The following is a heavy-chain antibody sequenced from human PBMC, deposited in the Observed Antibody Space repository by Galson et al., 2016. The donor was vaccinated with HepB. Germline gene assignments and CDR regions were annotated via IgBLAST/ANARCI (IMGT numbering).Heavy chain of an antibody. Sequence: SVKVSCKASGYTFDRSGVSWVRQAPGQGLEWMGWISAYNGQTNYAQEFQGRVTLTTETSTTTVYMELTSLRFDDTAMYYCATAGEAVAALGFWGQGTLVTVSS. J-gene: IGHJ4*02. CDR3: ATAGEAVAALGF. V-gene: IGHV1-18*01. CDR2: ISAYNGQT. D-gene: IGHD6-19*01. CDR1: GYTFDRSG.